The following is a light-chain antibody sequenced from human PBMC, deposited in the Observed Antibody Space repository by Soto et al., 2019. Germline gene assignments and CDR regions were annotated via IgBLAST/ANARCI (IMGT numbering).Light chain of an antibody. CDR3: QSYDSSLSGSEV. J-gene: IGLJ1*01. Sequence: QSALTQAPSVSGAPGQRVTISCTGSSSNIGAGYDVHWYQQLPGTAPKLLIYGNSNRPSGVPDRFSGSKSGTSASLAITGLQAEDEADYYCQSYDSSLSGSEVFGTGTKVTVL. CDR1: SSNIGAGYD. CDR2: GNS. V-gene: IGLV1-40*01.